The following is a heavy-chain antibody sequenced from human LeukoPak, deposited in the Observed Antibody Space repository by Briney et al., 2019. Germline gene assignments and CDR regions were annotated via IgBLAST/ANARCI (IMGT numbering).Heavy chain of an antibody. CDR3: ARVAMAENYYDSSGYFDY. J-gene: IGHJ4*02. V-gene: IGHV4-59*01. CDR1: GDSISSYY. D-gene: IGHD3-22*01. CDR2: IYYDGST. Sequence: PSETLSLTCTVSGDSISSYYWSWIRQPPGKGLEWIGYIYYDGSTNYNPSLKRRVTISVDTSKNQFSLKLSSVTAADTAVYYCARVAMAENYYDSSGYFDYWGQGTLVTVSS.